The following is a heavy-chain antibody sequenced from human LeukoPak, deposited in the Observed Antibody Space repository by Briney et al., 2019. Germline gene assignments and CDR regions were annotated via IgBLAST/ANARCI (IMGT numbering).Heavy chain of an antibody. CDR3: ARLYSSSLGRVFDY. J-gene: IGHJ4*02. D-gene: IGHD6-13*01. Sequence: SETLSLTCTVSVGSISSYYWSWIRQPPGKGLEWIGYIYYSGSTNYSPSLKSQVTISVDTSKNQFSLKLSSVTAADTAVYYCARLYSSSLGRVFDYWGQGTLVTVSS. CDR2: IYYSGST. V-gene: IGHV4-59*01. CDR1: VGSISSYY.